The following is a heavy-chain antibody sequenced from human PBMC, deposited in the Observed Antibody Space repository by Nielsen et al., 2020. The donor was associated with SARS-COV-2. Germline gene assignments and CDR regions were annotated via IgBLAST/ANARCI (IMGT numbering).Heavy chain of an antibody. D-gene: IGHD4-17*01. Sequence: GESLKISCAASGFTLSTYAMSWVRQAPGKGPEWVSDISGSGGNTYYAESVRGRFTISRDNSKNTLYLQMNSLRAEDTAVYYCAKDRDGDYVRWFDPWGQGTLVTVSS. CDR2: ISGSGGNT. CDR3: AKDRDGDYVRWFDP. CDR1: GFTLSTYA. J-gene: IGHJ5*02. V-gene: IGHV3-23*01.